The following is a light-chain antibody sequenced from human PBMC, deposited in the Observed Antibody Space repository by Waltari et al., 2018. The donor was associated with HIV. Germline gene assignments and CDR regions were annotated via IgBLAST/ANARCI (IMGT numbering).Light chain of an antibody. CDR2: KDI. Sequence: SYELTQPPSVSVPPGQTARTPCSGDTLARQYSQWYQHKPGQAPVLVIYKDIEGPSGIPERFSGSSSGTTVTLTISGVQAEDEADYYCQSADRSGTYPVFGGGTQVTVL. V-gene: IGLV3-25*03. CDR3: QSADRSGTYPV. J-gene: IGLJ7*01. CDR1: TLARQY.